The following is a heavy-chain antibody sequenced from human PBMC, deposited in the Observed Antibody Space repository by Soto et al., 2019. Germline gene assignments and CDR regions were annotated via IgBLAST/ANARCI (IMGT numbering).Heavy chain of an antibody. J-gene: IGHJ6*03. CDR3: AKVAYYDFWSGHPVHYYYYMDV. Sequence: GGSLRLSCAASGFTFSSYAMSWVRQAPGKGLEWVSAISGSGGSTYYADSVKGRFTISRDNSKNTLYLQMNSLRAEDTAVYYCAKVAYYDFWSGHPVHYYYYMDVWGKGTTVTVSS. CDR2: ISGSGGST. V-gene: IGHV3-23*01. CDR1: GFTFSSYA. D-gene: IGHD3-3*01.